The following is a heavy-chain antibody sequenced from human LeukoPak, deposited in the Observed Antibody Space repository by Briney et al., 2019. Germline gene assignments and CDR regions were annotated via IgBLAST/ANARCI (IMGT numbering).Heavy chain of an antibody. CDR2: ISWNSGSI. Sequence: PGGSLRLSCAASGFTFDDYAMHWVRQAPGKGLEWVSGISWNSGSIGYADSVKGRFTISRDNAKNSLYLQMNSLRAEDTAVYYCARALVATIRSYYYGMDVWGQGTTVTVSS. V-gene: IGHV3-9*01. CDR3: ARALVATIRSYYYGMDV. J-gene: IGHJ6*02. CDR1: GFTFDDYA. D-gene: IGHD5-12*01.